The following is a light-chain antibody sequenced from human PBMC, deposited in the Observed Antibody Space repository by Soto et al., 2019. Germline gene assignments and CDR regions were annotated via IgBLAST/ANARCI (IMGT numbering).Light chain of an antibody. J-gene: IGLJ1*01. CDR2: GVT. Sequence: QSALTQPTSVSGSPGQSITISRTGNDNDIGTYDCVSWYQQHPGRAPRLLIHGVTTRPSGISGRFSASKSGLTASLTISGLQPEDEADYYCSSFTSNRIYVFGPGTKVTVL. V-gene: IGLV2-14*03. CDR1: DNDIGTYDC. CDR3: SSFTSNRIYV.